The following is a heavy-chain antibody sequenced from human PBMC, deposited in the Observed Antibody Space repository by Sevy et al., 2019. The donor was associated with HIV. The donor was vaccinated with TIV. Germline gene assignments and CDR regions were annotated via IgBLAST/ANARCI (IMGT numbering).Heavy chain of an antibody. D-gene: IGHD2-8*01. CDR3: ARALVVLGYCTNGVCYTCFDP. CDR2: IKQDGREK. V-gene: IGHV3-7*01. Sequence: GGSLRLSCAASGFTFSSYWMSWVRQAPGKGLEWVANIKQDGREKYNVDSVKGRFTISRDNAKNSLYLQMNSLRAEDTVVHYCARALVVLGYCTNGVCYTCFDPWGQGTLVTVSS. CDR1: GFTFSSYW. J-gene: IGHJ5*02.